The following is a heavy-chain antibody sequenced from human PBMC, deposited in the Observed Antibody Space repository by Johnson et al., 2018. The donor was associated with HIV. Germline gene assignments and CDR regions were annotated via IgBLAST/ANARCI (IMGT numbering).Heavy chain of an antibody. CDR1: GFIFGTYF. CDR3: ARLPSGYSRDGFNV. CDR2: ISWNSGSI. J-gene: IGHJ3*01. V-gene: IGHV3-9*01. D-gene: IGHD5-18*01. Sequence: VQLVESGGGVVQPGRSLGLPCAASGFIFGTYFMHWVRQAPGKGLEWVSGISWNSGSIGYADSVKGRFTISRDNSKNTLYLQMNRLRAEDTAVYYCARLPSGYSRDGFNVWGQGTMVTLSS.